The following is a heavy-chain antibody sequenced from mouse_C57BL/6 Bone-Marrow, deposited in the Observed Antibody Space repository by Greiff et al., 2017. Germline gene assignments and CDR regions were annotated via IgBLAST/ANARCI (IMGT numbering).Heavy chain of an antibody. CDR2: INPYNGGT. V-gene: IGHV1-19*01. J-gene: IGHJ1*03. Sequence: VQLKQSGPVLVKPGASVKMSCKASGYTFTDYYMNWVKQSHGKSLEWIGVINPYNGGTSYNQKFKGKATLTVDKSSSTAYMELNSLTSEDSAVYYCATRRGYFDVWGTGTTVTVSS. CDR3: ATRRGYFDV. CDR1: GYTFTDYY.